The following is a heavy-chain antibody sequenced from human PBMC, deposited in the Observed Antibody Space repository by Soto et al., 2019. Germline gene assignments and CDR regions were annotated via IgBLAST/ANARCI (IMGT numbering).Heavy chain of an antibody. CDR3: ARESEDLTSNFDY. CDR1: GFTFTRYS. D-gene: IGHD7-27*01. CDR2: ISSTTNYI. J-gene: IGHJ4*02. V-gene: IGHV3-21*06. Sequence: GWLRLAGSASGFTFTRYSMNWVRQAPGKGLEWVSSISSTTNYIYYGDSMKGRFTISRDNAKNSLYLEMNSLRAEDTAVYYCARESEDLTSNFDYWGQGTLVTVYS.